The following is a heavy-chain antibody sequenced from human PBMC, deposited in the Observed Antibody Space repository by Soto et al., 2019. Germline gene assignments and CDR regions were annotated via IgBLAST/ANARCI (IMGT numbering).Heavy chain of an antibody. V-gene: IGHV1-69*12. J-gene: IGHJ4*02. CDR1: GGTFSTYA. Sequence: QVQLVQSGAEVKKPESSVKVSCTAPGGTFSTYAISWVRQAPGQGLEWMGGIIPMFGTANYAQRFQDRVTITADESTNTVYRELSSLRSEDTAVYFCASGIQLWLRRINNCYSGWGQGTLVTVSS. D-gene: IGHD5-18*01. CDR3: ASGIQLWLRRINNCYSG. CDR2: IIPMFGTA.